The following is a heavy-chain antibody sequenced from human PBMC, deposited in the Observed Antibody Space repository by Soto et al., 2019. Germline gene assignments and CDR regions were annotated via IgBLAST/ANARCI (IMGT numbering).Heavy chain of an antibody. CDR1: VFTVSSYG. CDR3: AKDRRAGGNYGFYSDF. J-gene: IGHJ4*02. D-gene: IGHD1-7*01. CDR2: SSATGAGT. V-gene: IGHV3-23*01. Sequence: PWGSLRLSCAASVFTVSSYGMTWVRQAPGKGLEWVSFSSATGAGTYYADSVKGRFTISRDNSKNTLYLQMTSLRADDTAVYYCAKDRRAGGNYGFYSDFWGQGALVTVSS.